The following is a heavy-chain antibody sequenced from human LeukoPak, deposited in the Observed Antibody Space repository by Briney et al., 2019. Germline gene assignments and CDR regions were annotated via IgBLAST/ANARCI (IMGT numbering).Heavy chain of an antibody. D-gene: IGHD2-2*01. CDR2: ISSAGGYI. CDR3: AREIVSSNSFDN. J-gene: IGHJ4*02. CDR1: GFTFSSYT. V-gene: IGHV3-21*01. Sequence: PGGSLRLSCAASGFTFSSYTLNWVRQAPGKGLGWVSSISSAGGYIYYADSVKGRFTFSRDNAKNSLYLQMNSLRAVDTAVYYCAREIVSSNSFDNWGQGTLVTVSS.